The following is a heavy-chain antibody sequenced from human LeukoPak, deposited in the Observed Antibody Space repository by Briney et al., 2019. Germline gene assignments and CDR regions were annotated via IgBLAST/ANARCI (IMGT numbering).Heavy chain of an antibody. V-gene: IGHV3-74*01. CDR3: AKDLWDSSGSCLDY. J-gene: IGHJ4*02. CDR2: INRDGRSA. CDR1: GFTLFDYW. Sequence: GGSLRLSCTASGFTLFDYWMHWVRQAPGEGLVWVSRINRDGRSAGYADFVRGRFSISRDNAKNTVSLQMNSLRADDTAVYYCAKDLWDSSGSCLDYWGQGTLVTVSS. D-gene: IGHD2-15*01.